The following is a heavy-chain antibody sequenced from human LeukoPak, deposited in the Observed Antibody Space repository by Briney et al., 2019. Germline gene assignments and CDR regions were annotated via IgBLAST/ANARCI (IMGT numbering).Heavy chain of an antibody. V-gene: IGHV3-66*02. Sequence: GGSLRLSCAASGFTFSSYSMNWVRQAPGKGLEWVSVIHSGGSTYYADSVKGRFTISRDNSKNTLFVQMNSLRAEDTAVYYCARGWGSSYYFDYWGQGTLVTVSS. CDR3: ARGWGSSYYFDY. D-gene: IGHD3-16*01. CDR1: GFTFSSYS. J-gene: IGHJ4*02. CDR2: IHSGGST.